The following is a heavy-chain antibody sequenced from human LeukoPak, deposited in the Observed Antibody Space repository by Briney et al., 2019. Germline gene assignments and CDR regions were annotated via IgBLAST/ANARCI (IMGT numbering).Heavy chain of an antibody. J-gene: IGHJ4*02. CDR1: GFTVSSTY. V-gene: IGHV3-66*01. Sequence: PGGSLRLSCAASGFTVSSTYMSWVRQAPGRGPEWVSLIYSSGSTYYADSLKDRFTISRDNYKNMLYLQLNSLRAEDTAVYYCTRGEDNWGQGTLVTVSS. CDR3: TRGEDN. CDR2: IYSSGST.